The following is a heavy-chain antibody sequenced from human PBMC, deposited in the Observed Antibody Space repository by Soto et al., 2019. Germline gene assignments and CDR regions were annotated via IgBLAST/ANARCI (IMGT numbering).Heavy chain of an antibody. D-gene: IGHD4-4*01. CDR2: IYYSGST. CDR3: PRYVGRLAAAGWGNYGDGMDV. Sequence: PETLSLTWTVSRRFISSSSYYWDWIRQPPAKGLQWIGSIYYSGSTYYNPSLTSGLTISVDTSKNQFSLKLSSVTAADTAVYYCPRYVGRLAAAGWGNYGDGMDVLRQGTTVTASS. V-gene: IGHV4-39*01. J-gene: IGHJ6*01. CDR1: RRFISSSSYY.